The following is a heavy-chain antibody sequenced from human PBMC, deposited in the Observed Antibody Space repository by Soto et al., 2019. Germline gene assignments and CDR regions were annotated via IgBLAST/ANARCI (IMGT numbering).Heavy chain of an antibody. CDR2: ISGSSGST. CDR3: AKDIVVVVAAGDAFDI. D-gene: IGHD2-15*01. CDR1: GFTFSSYA. Sequence: GGSLRLSCAASGFTFSSYAMSWVRQAPGKGLEWVSSISGSSGSTYNADFVRGRFTISRDKSKNTLYLQMNSLRAEDTAVYYCAKDIVVVVAAGDAFDIWGQGTMVTV. V-gene: IGHV3-23*01. J-gene: IGHJ3*02.